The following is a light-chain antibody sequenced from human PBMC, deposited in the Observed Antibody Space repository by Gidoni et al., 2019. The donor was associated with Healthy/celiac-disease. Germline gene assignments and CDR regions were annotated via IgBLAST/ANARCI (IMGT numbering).Light chain of an antibody. CDR3: AAWDDSLSGRVV. CDR2: RNN. CDR1: SSNIGSNY. Sequence: QSVLTQPPSASGTPGQRVTISCSGSSSNIGSNYVYWYQQLPGTAPKLLIYRNNQRPAGGPDRCSGAKSGTSASLAISGLRSEDEADYYCAAWDDSLSGRVVFGGGTKLTVL. V-gene: IGLV1-47*01. J-gene: IGLJ2*01.